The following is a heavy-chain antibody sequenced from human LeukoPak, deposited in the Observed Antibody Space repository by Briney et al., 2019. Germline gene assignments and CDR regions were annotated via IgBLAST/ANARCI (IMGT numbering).Heavy chain of an antibody. V-gene: IGHV4-39*01. Sequence: SETLSLTCTVSGGSISSSSYYWGWIRQPPGKGLEWIGSIYYSGSTYYNPSLKSRVTISVDTSKNQFSLKLSSVTAADTAVYYCASLRSIFGVVNAFDTWGQGTMVTVSS. CDR1: GGSISSSSYY. CDR2: IYYSGST. CDR3: ASLRSIFGVVNAFDT. J-gene: IGHJ3*02. D-gene: IGHD3-3*01.